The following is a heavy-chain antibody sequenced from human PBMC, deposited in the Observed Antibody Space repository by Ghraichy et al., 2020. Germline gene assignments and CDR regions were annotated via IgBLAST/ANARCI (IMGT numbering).Heavy chain of an antibody. D-gene: IGHD6-6*01. CDR3: ARGAGLSRPPYYYGMDV. J-gene: IGHJ6*02. CDR2: IYYSGST. Sequence: SETLSLTCTVSGGSISSYYWSWIRQPPGKGLEWIGYIYYSGSTNYNPSLKSRVTISVDTSKNQFSLKLSSVTAADTAVYYCARGAGLSRPPYYYGMDVWGQGTTVTVSS. CDR1: GGSISSYY. V-gene: IGHV4-59*01.